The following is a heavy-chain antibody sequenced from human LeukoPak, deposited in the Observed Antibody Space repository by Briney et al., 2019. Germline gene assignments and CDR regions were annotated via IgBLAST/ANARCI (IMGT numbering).Heavy chain of an antibody. D-gene: IGHD3-3*01. CDR2: IRYDGSNK. CDR3: AKDPHDFWSGYYPDAFDI. J-gene: IGHJ3*02. CDR1: GFTFSSYG. V-gene: IGHV3-30*02. Sequence: PGGSLRLSCAASGFTFSSYGMHWVRQAPGKGLEGVAVIRYDGSNKYYADSVKGRFTISRDNSKNTLYLQMNSLRAEDTAVYYCAKDPHDFWSGYYPDAFDIWGQGTMVTVSS.